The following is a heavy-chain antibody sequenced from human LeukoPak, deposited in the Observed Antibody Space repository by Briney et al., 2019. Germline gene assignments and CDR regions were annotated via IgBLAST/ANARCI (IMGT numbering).Heavy chain of an antibody. CDR1: GLTFSSYT. CDR2: ISWSSSAI. CDR3: ARDAGYSDSWPYFDY. Sequence: PGGSLRLSCAASGLTFSSYTMNWVRQPPGKGLEWVSHISWSSSAIYYADSVKGRFTISRDNAKNSLYLQMNSLRDEDTAVYYCARDAGYSDSWPYFDYWGQGTLVTVSS. J-gene: IGHJ4*02. V-gene: IGHV3-48*02. D-gene: IGHD6-13*01.